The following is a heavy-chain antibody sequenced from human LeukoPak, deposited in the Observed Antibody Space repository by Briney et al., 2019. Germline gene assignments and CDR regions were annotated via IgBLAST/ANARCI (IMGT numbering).Heavy chain of an antibody. Sequence: ASVKVSCKASGYTFTGFHMHWVRQAPGQGLEWMGWINPNSGGTNYAQNLQGRVTMTTDTSTSTAYMEVRSLRSDDTAVYYCATTIGARLMYFDYWGQGTPVTVSS. CDR3: ATTIGARLMYFDY. V-gene: IGHV1-2*02. CDR2: INPNSGGT. J-gene: IGHJ4*02. CDR1: GYTFTGFH. D-gene: IGHD6-6*01.